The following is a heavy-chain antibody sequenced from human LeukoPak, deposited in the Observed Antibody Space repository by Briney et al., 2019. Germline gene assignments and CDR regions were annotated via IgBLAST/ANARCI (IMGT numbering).Heavy chain of an antibody. CDR3: AKARITIFGVVISYYFDY. J-gene: IGHJ4*02. Sequence: TGGSLRLSCAASGFTFSSYAMSWVRQAPGKGLEWVSAISGSGGSTYYADSVKGRFTISRDNSKNTLYLQMNSLRAEDTAVYYCAKARITIFGVVISYYFDYWGQGTLVTAAS. D-gene: IGHD3-3*01. CDR1: GFTFSSYA. V-gene: IGHV3-23*01. CDR2: ISGSGGST.